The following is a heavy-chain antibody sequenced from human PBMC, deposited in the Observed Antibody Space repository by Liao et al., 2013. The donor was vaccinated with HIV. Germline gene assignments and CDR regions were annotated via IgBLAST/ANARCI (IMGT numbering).Heavy chain of an antibody. Sequence: QVKLQQSGPGLVKPSETLSLTCTVSGGSINTYYWSWIRQSPGKALEWIGYVYYSGSTNYNPSLKSRITISIDTSRSQFSLKLTSVTTADTAVYYCARGGRLVVLPPAQAFDIWDQGKMVTVSS. CDR2: VYYSGST. D-gene: IGHD2-2*01. V-gene: IGHV4-59*01. CDR3: ARGGRLVVLPPAQAFDI. J-gene: IGHJ3*02. CDR1: GGSINTYY.